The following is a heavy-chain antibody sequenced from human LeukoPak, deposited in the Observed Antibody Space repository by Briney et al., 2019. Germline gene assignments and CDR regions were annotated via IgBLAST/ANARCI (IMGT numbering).Heavy chain of an antibody. Sequence: ASVKVSCKASGYTFTSYDINWVRQAPGQGLEWMGWINPNSGGTNYAQKFQGWVTMTRDTSISTAYMELSRLRSDDTAVYYCARGDILTGRRNYYYGMDVWGQGTTVTVSS. CDR2: INPNSGGT. J-gene: IGHJ6*02. D-gene: IGHD3-9*01. CDR1: GYTFTSYD. CDR3: ARGDILTGRRNYYYGMDV. V-gene: IGHV1-2*04.